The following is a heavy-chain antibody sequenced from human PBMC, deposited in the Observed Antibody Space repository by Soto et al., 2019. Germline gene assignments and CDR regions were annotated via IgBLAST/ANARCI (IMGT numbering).Heavy chain of an antibody. D-gene: IGHD2-2*01. J-gene: IGHJ5*02. Sequence: QVQLVESGGGVVQPGRSLRLSCAASGFTFSSYGMHWVRQAPGKGLEWVAVIWYDGSNKYYADSVKGRFTISRDNSKNTLHLQMNSLRAEDTAVYYCARDLSVVPAAALISNWFDPWGQGTLVTVSS. CDR2: IWYDGSNK. V-gene: IGHV3-33*01. CDR3: ARDLSVVPAAALISNWFDP. CDR1: GFTFSSYG.